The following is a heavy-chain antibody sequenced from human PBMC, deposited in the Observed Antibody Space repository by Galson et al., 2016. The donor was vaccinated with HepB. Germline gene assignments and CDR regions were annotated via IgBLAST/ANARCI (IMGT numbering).Heavy chain of an antibody. CDR1: GFNWSSYA. Sequence: SLRLSCAASGFNWSSYAMSWVRQAPGKGQVWVSAVSGSSRAYYEDSVKGRFPISRDNSKNTLYLQMNSLRAEDTAEYYCAKDGGSNVWGHYRSRSDWYLDLWGRGSLVTVSS. CDR2: VSGSSRA. D-gene: IGHD3-16*02. J-gene: IGHJ2*01. CDR3: AKDGGSNVWGHYRSRSDWYLDL. V-gene: IGHV3-23*01.